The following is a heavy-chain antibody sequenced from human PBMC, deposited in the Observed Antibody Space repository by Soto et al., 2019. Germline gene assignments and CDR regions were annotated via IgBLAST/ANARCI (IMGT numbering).Heavy chain of an antibody. CDR1: VFPFGANA. CDR3: ATEMGATQGPFDN. V-gene: IGHV3-23*01. CDR2: LSNTGRRT. D-gene: IGHD1-26*01. J-gene: IGHJ4*02. Sequence: PGGSLRLSCVVSVFPFGANAMSWVRQAPGKGLEWVSGLSNTGRRTSYADSVKGRFNISRDNSENTVYLQMNSLRVEDTAVYHCATEMGATQGPFDNWGQGTLVTVSS.